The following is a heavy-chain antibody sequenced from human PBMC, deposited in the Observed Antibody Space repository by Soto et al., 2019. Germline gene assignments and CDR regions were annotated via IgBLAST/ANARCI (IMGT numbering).Heavy chain of an antibody. CDR1: GFTFSTYG. Sequence: QVQLVESGGGVVQPGTSLRLSCAASGFTFSTYGMHWVRQTPGKGLEWVAIIWYEGLNIYYADSVKGRFTNSRDDSKNTVYLEMNSLRPGDTAVYYCARAGPYCGSDCYPWAFDIWGHGTVVTVSS. V-gene: IGHV3-33*01. J-gene: IGHJ3*02. CDR3: ARAGPYCGSDCYPWAFDI. CDR2: IWYEGLNI. D-gene: IGHD2-21*02.